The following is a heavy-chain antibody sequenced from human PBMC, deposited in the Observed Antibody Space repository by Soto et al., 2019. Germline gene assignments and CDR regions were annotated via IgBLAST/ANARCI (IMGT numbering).Heavy chain of an antibody. J-gene: IGHJ5*02. CDR2: IYYSGST. Sequence: SETLSLTCTCSVGSISSSSYDWCLIRQPPWKGLEWIVSIYYSGSTYYNPCLESRVTIYLDTSKNQFSLKLSSVTSAGTAVYYCERPMGYYNRWLEHWGQGTLVTVSS. CDR1: VGSISSSSYD. D-gene: IGHD3-9*01. CDR3: ERPMGYYNRWLEH. V-gene: IGHV4-39*01.